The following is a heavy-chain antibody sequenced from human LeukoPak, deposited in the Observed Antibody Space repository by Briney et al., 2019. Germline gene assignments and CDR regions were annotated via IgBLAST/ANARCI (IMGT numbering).Heavy chain of an antibody. V-gene: IGHV3-7*01. D-gene: IGHD3-3*01. CDR1: GFTFSSYW. CDR3: ARGLRFLEWSNWFDP. CDR2: IKQDGSEK. Sequence: GGSLRLSCAASGFTFSSYWMSWVRQAPGKGLEWVANIKQDGSEKYYVDSVKGRFTISRDNAKNSLYLQMNSLRAEDTAVYYCARGLRFLEWSNWFDPWGQGTLVTVSS. J-gene: IGHJ5*02.